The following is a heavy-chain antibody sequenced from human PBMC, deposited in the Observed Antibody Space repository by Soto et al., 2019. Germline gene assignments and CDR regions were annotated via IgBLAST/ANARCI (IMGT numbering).Heavy chain of an antibody. CDR2: IYYIGST. J-gene: IGHJ4*02. Sequence: QVQLQESGPGLVKPSQTLSLTCTVSGGSISSGDYYWSWIRQPPVKGLEWIGYIYYIGSTYYNPSLKSRVTISVDTSKNQFSLKLSSVASADTSVYYCAREQLYYVILTGYLDYWGQGPLVTVSS. CDR3: AREQLYYVILTGYLDY. D-gene: IGHD3-9*01. V-gene: IGHV4-30-4*01. CDR1: GGSISSGDYY.